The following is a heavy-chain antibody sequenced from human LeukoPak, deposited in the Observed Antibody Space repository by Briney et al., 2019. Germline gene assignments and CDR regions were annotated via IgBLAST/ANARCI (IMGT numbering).Heavy chain of an antibody. V-gene: IGHV4-31*03. CDR2: IYYSGST. Sequence: PSQTLSLTCTVSGGSISSGGYYWSWIRQHPGKGLEWIGYIYYSGSTYYNPSLKSRVTISVDTSKNQFSLKLSSVTAADTAVYYCARYCGGDCGPLPRLADAFDIWGQGTMVTVSS. D-gene: IGHD2-21*02. J-gene: IGHJ3*02. CDR1: GGSISSGGYY. CDR3: ARYCGGDCGPLPRLADAFDI.